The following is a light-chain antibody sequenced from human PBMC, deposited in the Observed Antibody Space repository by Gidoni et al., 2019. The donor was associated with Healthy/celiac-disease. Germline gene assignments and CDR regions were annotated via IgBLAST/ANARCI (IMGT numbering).Light chain of an antibody. Sequence: DIVFTQSPGPLSLSPVERATLSCRASQSVSSSYLAWYQQKPGQPPRLLIYGASSRATGIPDRFSGSGSGTDLTLTISRLEPEDFAVYYCQQDGSSPLTFGGXTKVEIK. CDR2: GAS. CDR3: QQDGSSPLT. CDR1: QSVSSSY. J-gene: IGKJ4*01. V-gene: IGKV3-20*01.